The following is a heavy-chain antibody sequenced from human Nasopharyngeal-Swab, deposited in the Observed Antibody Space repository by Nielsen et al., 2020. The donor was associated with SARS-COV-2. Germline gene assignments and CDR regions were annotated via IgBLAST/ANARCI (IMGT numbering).Heavy chain of an antibody. V-gene: IGHV3-23*01. Sequence: GESLKISCIASGFTFNIYAMAWVRRTPGRGLQWVSGISASGGSTYYTDPVKGRFAVSRDNSRNTLYLQMHSLRVEDTALYYCAKEDVVRGDAFDIWGQGTMVTVSS. CDR3: AKEDVVRGDAFDI. D-gene: IGHD3-10*01. CDR1: GFTFNIYA. J-gene: IGHJ3*02. CDR2: ISASGGST.